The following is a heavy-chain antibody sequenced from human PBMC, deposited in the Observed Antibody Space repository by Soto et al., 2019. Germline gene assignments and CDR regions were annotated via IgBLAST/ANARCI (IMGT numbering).Heavy chain of an antibody. CDR3: ARQIYDSDTGPNFQYYFNS. CDR1: GYSFAGYW. Sequence: GESLKISCKGSGYSFAGYWITWVRQKPGKGLEWMGRIDPSDSQTYYSPSFRGHVTISVTKSITTVFLQWSSLRASDTAMYYCARQIYDSDTGPNFQYYFNSWGKGNTGTVSS. D-gene: IGHD3-22*01. J-gene: IGHJ4*02. V-gene: IGHV5-10-1*01. CDR2: IDPSDSQT.